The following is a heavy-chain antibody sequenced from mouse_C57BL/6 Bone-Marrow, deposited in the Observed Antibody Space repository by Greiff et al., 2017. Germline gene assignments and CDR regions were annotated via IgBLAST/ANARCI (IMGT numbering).Heavy chain of an antibody. Sequence: VQLQQSGPGLVQPSQSLSITCTVSGFSLTSYGVHWVRQSPGKGLEWLGVIWSGGSTDYNAAFISRLSISKDNSKSQVFFKMNSLQADDTAIYYCASPYYYGSSYPYYYAMDYWGQGTSVTVSS. D-gene: IGHD1-1*01. CDR2: IWSGGST. V-gene: IGHV2-2*01. CDR3: ASPYYYGSSYPYYYAMDY. CDR1: GFSLTSYG. J-gene: IGHJ4*01.